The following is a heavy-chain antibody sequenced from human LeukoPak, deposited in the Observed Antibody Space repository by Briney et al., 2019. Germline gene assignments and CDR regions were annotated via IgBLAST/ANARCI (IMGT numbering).Heavy chain of an antibody. V-gene: IGHV4-39*07. D-gene: IGHD2-15*01. Sequence: SETLSLTCTVSGGSISSSSYYWGWIRQPPGKGLEWIGSIYYSGSTCYNPSLKSRVTISVDTSKNQLSLKLNSVTAADTAMYHCARDRDVDDFDYWGRGTLVIVSS. CDR3: ARDRDVDDFDY. CDR2: IYYSGST. J-gene: IGHJ4*01. CDR1: GGSISSSSYY.